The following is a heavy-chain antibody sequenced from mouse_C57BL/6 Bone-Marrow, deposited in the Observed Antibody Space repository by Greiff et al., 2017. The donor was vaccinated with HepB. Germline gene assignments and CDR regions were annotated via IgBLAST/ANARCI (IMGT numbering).Heavy chain of an antibody. CDR1: GFTFSSYA. Sequence: EVQRVESGGGLVKPGGSLKLSCAASGFTFSSYAMSWVRQTPEKRLEWVATISDGGSYTYYPDNVKGRFTISRDNAKNNLYLQMSHLKSEDTAMYYCARKDPLYYAMDYWGQGTSVTVSS. J-gene: IGHJ4*01. CDR2: ISDGGSYT. V-gene: IGHV5-4*01. CDR3: ARKDPLYYAMDY.